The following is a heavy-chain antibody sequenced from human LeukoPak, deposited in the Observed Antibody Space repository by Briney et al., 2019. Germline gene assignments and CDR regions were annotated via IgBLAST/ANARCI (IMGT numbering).Heavy chain of an antibody. CDR1: GGSFSGYY. CDR2: INHSGST. V-gene: IGHV4-34*01. CDR3: ARDKEDYSGSGSYYSLS. D-gene: IGHD3-10*01. Sequence: SETLSLTCAVYGGSFSGYYWSWIRQPPGKGLEWIGEINHSGSTNYNPSLKSRVTISVDTSKNQFSLKLSSVTAADTALYYCARDKEDYSGSGSYYSLSWGQGTLVTVSS. J-gene: IGHJ5*02.